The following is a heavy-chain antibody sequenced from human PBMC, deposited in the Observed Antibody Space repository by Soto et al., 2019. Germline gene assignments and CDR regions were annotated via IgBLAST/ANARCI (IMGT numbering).Heavy chain of an antibody. CDR3: AKDRIYPRDYFHY. CDR1: GFPFSSAA. CDR2: VSANGQGI. V-gene: IGHV3-23*01. J-gene: IGHJ4*02. Sequence: RLSCAASGFPFSSAAITWVRQAPGKGLEWVSAVSANGQGIYYADSVRGRFTISRDNSKNTVFLHMDSLSAEDTAVYYCAKDRIYPRDYFHYRCQGLLVTVSS.